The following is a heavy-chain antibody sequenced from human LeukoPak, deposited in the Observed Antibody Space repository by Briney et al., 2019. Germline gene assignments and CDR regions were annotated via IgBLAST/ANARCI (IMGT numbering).Heavy chain of an antibody. V-gene: IGHV1-2*02. J-gene: IGHJ5*02. Sequence: ASVKVSCKASGYTFTDYYMHWVRQAPGQGLEWMGWINPNSGGTNYAQKFQGRVTMTRDTSISTAYMELSRLRSDDTAVYYCARGHPTIVATGGWFDPWGQGTLVTVSS. CDR3: ARGHPTIVATGGWFDP. CDR2: INPNSGGT. D-gene: IGHD5-12*01. CDR1: GYTFTDYY.